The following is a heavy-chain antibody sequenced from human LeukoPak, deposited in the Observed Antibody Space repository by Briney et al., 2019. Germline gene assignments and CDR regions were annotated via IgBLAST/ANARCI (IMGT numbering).Heavy chain of an antibody. CDR2: IYYSGST. J-gene: IGHJ5*02. D-gene: IGHD2-15*01. V-gene: IGHV4-39*07. CDR1: GGSISSSSYY. CDR3: ARARKVVAATFNWFDP. Sequence: SETLSLTCTVSGGSISSSSYYWGWIRQPPGKGLEWIGSIYYSGSTYYNPSLKSRVTISVDTSKNQFSMKLSSVTAADTAVYYCARARKVVAATFNWFDPWGQGTLVTVSS.